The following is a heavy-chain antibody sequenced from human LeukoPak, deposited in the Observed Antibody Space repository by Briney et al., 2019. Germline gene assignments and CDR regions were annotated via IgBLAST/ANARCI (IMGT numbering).Heavy chain of an antibody. CDR3: ARGSLYYYGSGSYAY. Sequence: PSETLSLTCTVSGGSISSYYWSWIRQPPGKGLEWIGYIYYSGSTNYNPSLKRRVTISVDTSKNQFSLKLSSVTAADTAVYYCARGSLYYYGSGSYAYWGQGTLVTVSS. CDR1: GGSISSYY. CDR2: IYYSGST. D-gene: IGHD3-10*01. V-gene: IGHV4-59*12. J-gene: IGHJ4*02.